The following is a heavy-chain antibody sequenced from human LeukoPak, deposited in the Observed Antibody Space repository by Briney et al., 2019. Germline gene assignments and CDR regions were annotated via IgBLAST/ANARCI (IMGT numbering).Heavy chain of an antibody. J-gene: IGHJ6*02. D-gene: IGHD4-11*01. V-gene: IGHV1-69*04. CDR2: IIPIFGIA. CDR3: ARDGAGGYSNYYYGMDV. Sequence: EASVKVSCKASGGTFGSYAISWVRQAPGQGLEWMGRIIPIFGIANYAQKFQGRVTITADKSTSTAYMELSSLRSEDTAVYYCARDGAGGYSNYYYGMDVWGQGTTVTVSS. CDR1: GGTFGSYA.